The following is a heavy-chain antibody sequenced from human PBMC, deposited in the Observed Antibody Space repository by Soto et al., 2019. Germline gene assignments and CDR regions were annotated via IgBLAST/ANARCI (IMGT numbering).Heavy chain of an antibody. CDR3: ARALRYYDAFDI. J-gene: IGHJ3*02. Sequence: EVQLVESGGGLVQPGRSLRLSCAASGFTFDDYAMHWVRQAPGKGLEWVSGISWNSGSIGYADSVKGRFTISRDNAKNSLYPQMNSLRAEDTALYYCARALRYYDAFDIWGQGTMVTVSS. CDR1: GFTFDDYA. D-gene: IGHD2-8*01. V-gene: IGHV3-9*01. CDR2: ISWNSGSI.